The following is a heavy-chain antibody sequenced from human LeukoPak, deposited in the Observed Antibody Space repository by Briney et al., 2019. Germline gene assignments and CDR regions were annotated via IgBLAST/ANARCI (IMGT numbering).Heavy chain of an antibody. D-gene: IGHD3-16*01. V-gene: IGHV3-74*01. CDR2: INSDGSST. Sequence: GGSLRLSCAASGFTFSSYWMHWVRQAPGKGLVWVSRINSDGSSTSYADSVKGRFTISRDNAKNTLYLQMNSLRAEDTAVYYCARGSLGIELDYWGQGTLVTVSS. CDR1: GFTFSSYW. J-gene: IGHJ4*02. CDR3: ARGSLGIELDY.